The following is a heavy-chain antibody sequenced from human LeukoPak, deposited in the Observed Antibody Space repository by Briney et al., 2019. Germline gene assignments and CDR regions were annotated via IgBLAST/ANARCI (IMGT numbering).Heavy chain of an antibody. Sequence: GGSLRLSCAASGFTFSSYWMHWVRQAPGKGLVWVSRINSDGSSTSYADSVKDRFTISRDNAKNTLYLQMNSLRAEDTAVYYCARGYYYDSSGYQPFDYWGQGTLVTVSS. J-gene: IGHJ4*02. CDR2: INSDGSST. V-gene: IGHV3-74*01. D-gene: IGHD3-22*01. CDR3: ARGYYYDSSGYQPFDY. CDR1: GFTFSSYW.